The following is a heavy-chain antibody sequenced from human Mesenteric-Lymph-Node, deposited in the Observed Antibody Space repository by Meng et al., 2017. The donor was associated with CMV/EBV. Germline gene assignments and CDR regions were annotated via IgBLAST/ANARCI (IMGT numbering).Heavy chain of an antibody. V-gene: IGHV1-18*01. CDR3: ARDRDCSGESGYYDYYYGMDV. J-gene: IGHJ6*02. Sequence: ASVKVSCKASGCAFTSLAISWVRQAPGQGLEWMGWINPYSGNTNYAQKLQGRVTMTTDTSMSTAYMELRSLRSDDTAVYYCARDRDCSGESGYYDYYYGMDVWGQGTTVTVSS. CDR2: INPYSGNT. D-gene: IGHD2-15*01. CDR1: GCAFTSLA.